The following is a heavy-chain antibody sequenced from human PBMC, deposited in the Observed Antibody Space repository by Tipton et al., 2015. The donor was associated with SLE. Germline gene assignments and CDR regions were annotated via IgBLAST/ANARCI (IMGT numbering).Heavy chain of an antibody. CDR1: GYSFTTYW. CDR2: IYPGDSDT. V-gene: IGHV5-51*01. D-gene: IGHD3-22*01. Sequence: QLVQPGAEVKKPGESLKISCKGSGYSFTTYWIGWVRQMPGKGLEWMGIIYPGDSDTKYSPSFQGQVTISADKSISTAYLQWSSLKASDTAMYYCARHDAHYFDSSGPDYWGQGTLVTVSA. J-gene: IGHJ4*02. CDR3: ARHDAHYFDSSGPDY.